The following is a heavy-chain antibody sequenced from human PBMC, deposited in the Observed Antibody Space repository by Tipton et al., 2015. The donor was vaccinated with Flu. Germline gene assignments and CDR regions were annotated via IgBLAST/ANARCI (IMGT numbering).Heavy chain of an antibody. CDR3: ARAYGSGREGYYFDY. Sequence: TLSLTCTVSGGSISSYYWSWIRQPPGKGLEWIGYIYYSGSTNYNPSLKSRVTISVATSKNQFSLKLSSVTAADTAVYYCARAYGSGREGYYFDYWGQGTLVTVSS. J-gene: IGHJ4*02. CDR1: GGSISSYY. CDR2: IYYSGST. V-gene: IGHV4-59*01. D-gene: IGHD3-10*01.